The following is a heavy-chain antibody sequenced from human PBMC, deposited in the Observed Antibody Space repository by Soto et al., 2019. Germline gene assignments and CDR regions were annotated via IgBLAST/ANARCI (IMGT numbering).Heavy chain of an antibody. D-gene: IGHD3-16*01. CDR2: LDPADSFT. CDR1: GYSFTTFW. CDR3: ARHLYHNRNSLDALDV. V-gene: IGHV5-10-1*01. Sequence: GESLKISCNVSGYSFTTFWISWVRQMPEKGLEWMGRLDPADSFTNYSPSFQGHVTISVDKSINTAYLKWSSLKASDTAIYCCARHLYHNRNSLDALDVWGQGPMGT. J-gene: IGHJ3*01.